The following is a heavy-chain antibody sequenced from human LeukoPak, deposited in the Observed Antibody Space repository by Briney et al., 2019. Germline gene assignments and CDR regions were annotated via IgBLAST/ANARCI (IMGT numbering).Heavy chain of an antibody. D-gene: IGHD4-17*01. J-gene: IGHJ6*04. Sequence: SETLSLTCAVSGYSISSGYYWGWIRQPPGKGLEWIGSIYHSGSTYYNPSLKSRVTISVDTSKNQFSLKLSSVTAADTAVYYCARDRPTVTTRTGYYGVDVWGKGTMVTVSS. CDR2: IYHSGST. CDR3: ARDRPTVTTRTGYYGVDV. CDR1: GYSISSGYY. V-gene: IGHV4-38-2*02.